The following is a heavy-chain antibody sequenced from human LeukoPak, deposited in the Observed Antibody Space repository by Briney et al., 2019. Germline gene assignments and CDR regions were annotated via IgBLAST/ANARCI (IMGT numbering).Heavy chain of an antibody. D-gene: IGHD3-22*01. CDR1: GGSISSYY. V-gene: IGHV4-59*08. Sequence: SETLSLTCTVSGGSISSYYWSWIRQPPGKGLEWIGYIFYSGSTNYNPSLKSRVTMSLDTSKNQFSLRLSSVTAADTAVYYCARHGSVSSGALVWGQGTLVTVSS. J-gene: IGHJ4*02. CDR3: ARHGSVSSGALV. CDR2: IFYSGST.